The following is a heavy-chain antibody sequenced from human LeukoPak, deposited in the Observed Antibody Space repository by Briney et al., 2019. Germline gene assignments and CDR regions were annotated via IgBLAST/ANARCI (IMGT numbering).Heavy chain of an antibody. J-gene: IGHJ4*02. CDR2: INHSGST. CDR3: ARGYYGSGSYHNLDY. D-gene: IGHD3-10*01. CDR1: GGSFSGYY. Sequence: SETLSLTCAVYGGSFSGYYWSWNRQPPGKGLEWIGEINHSGSTNYNPSLKSRVTISVDTSKNQFSLKLSSVTAADTAVYYCARGYYGSGSYHNLDYWGQGTLVTVSS. V-gene: IGHV4-34*01.